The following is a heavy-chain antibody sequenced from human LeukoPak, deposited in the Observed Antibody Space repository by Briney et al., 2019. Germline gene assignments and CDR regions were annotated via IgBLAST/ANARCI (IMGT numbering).Heavy chain of an antibody. J-gene: IGHJ5*02. Sequence: SETLSLTCTVSGGSISSSSYYWGWIRQPPGKGLEWIGSIYYSGSTYYNPSLKSRVTISLDTSKNQFSLKLSSVTAADTAVYYCARDGSSSWYRGWFDPWGQGTLVTVSS. D-gene: IGHD6-13*01. CDR2: IYYSGST. CDR1: GGSISSSSYY. V-gene: IGHV4-39*07. CDR3: ARDGSSSWYRGWFDP.